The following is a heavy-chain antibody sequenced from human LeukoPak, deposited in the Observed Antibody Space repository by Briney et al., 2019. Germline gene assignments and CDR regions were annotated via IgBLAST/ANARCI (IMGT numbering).Heavy chain of an antibody. Sequence: GGSLRLSCAASGFTFSSYGMHWVRQAPGKGLEWVAFIRNDGSNKYYADSVKGRFTISRDNSKNTLYLQMNSLRAEDTAVYYCARGLQETLGWLKAFSAFDIWGQGTMVTVSS. CDR2: IRNDGSNK. D-gene: IGHD5-24*01. J-gene: IGHJ3*02. CDR1: GFTFSSYG. V-gene: IGHV3-30*02. CDR3: ARGLQETLGWLKAFSAFDI.